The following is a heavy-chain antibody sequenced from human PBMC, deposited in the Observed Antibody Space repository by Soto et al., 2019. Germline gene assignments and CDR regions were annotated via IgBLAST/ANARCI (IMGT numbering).Heavy chain of an antibody. D-gene: IGHD6-19*01. CDR3: AKAGGIAVPGSHLDQ. CDR2: ITGTGGST. J-gene: IGHJ4*02. Sequence: EVQLLESGGGSVQPGGSLRLSCAASGFTFSSYAMNWVRQAPGKGLEWVSAITGTGGSTNYADSVEGRFTISRDNSRNTLYLQKSNLRAEDTAVYYCAKAGGIAVPGSHLDQWGQGILVTVSS. V-gene: IGHV3-23*01. CDR1: GFTFSSYA.